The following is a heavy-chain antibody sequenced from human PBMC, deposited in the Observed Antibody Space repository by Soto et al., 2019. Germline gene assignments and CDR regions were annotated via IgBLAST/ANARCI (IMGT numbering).Heavy chain of an antibody. CDR3: AMGYTGYVQLGLYY. CDR2: ITSSASAI. Sequence: EVQLVETGAGLVQPGGSLRLSCEASGFTFSSYSMNWVRQAPGKGLQWVSLITSSASAIYYADSVMGRFTISRDNAKNPLHLQMNRLRAEDTAVYYWAMGYTGYVQLGLYYWGHGTLVTVSS. J-gene: IGHJ4*01. CDR1: GFTFSSYS. V-gene: IGHV3-48*01. D-gene: IGHD5-12*01.